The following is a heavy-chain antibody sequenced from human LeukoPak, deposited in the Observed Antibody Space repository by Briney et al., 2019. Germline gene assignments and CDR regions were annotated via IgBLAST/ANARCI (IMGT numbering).Heavy chain of an antibody. Sequence: SETLSLTCTVSGGSISSSSYYWGWIRQPPGKGLEWIGSIYYSGSTYYNPSLKSRVTISVDTSKNQFSLKLSSVTAADTAVYYCARRDRFGGLDFDYWGQGTLVTVSS. CDR3: ARRDRFGGLDFDY. D-gene: IGHD3-10*01. J-gene: IGHJ4*02. CDR2: IYYSGST. CDR1: GGSISSSSYY. V-gene: IGHV4-39*07.